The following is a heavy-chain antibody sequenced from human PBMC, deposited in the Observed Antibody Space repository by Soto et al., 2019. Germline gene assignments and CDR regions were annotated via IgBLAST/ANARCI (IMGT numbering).Heavy chain of an antibody. Sequence: QVQLVESGGGVVQPGRSLRLSCAASGFTFSSYGMHWVRQAPGKGLEWVAVISYDGSNKYYADSVKGRFTISRDNSKNTLDLQMNSLRPEDTAVYYCARGVDIGYDSSDYWGQGTLVTVSS. CDR1: GFTFSSYG. CDR3: ARGVDIGYDSSDY. J-gene: IGHJ4*02. D-gene: IGHD3-22*01. CDR2: ISYDGSNK. V-gene: IGHV3-30*03.